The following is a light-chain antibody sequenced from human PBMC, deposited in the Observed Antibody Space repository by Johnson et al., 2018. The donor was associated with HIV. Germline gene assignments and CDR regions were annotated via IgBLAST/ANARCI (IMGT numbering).Light chain of an antibody. J-gene: IGLJ1*01. V-gene: IGLV1-51*02. CDR1: SSTIGNND. CDR2: KND. CDR3: GTWDTSLSVGGV. Sequence: QSVLTQSPSVSTAPGQKVTISCSGSSSTIGNNDVSWYQLLPGTAPKLLIYKNDQRPSGIPDRFSGSKSGTSATLGITGLQTGDEADYYCGTWDTSLSVGGVFGTWTKVTVL.